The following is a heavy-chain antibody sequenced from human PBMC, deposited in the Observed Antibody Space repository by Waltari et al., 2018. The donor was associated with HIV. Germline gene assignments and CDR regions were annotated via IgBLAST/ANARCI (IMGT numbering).Heavy chain of an antibody. CDR2: IFSNDEK. Sequence: QVTLKASGPVLVRPTETLTLTCTVSGFSLSNTKMGVTWIRQPPGKALEWLAHIFSNDEKSYSTSLKSRLSISKDTSKSQVVLTMTNMDPVDTATYYCARVSYYDVLTGSTAFDIWGQGTLVTVSS. V-gene: IGHV2-26*01. J-gene: IGHJ3*02. CDR3: ARVSYYDVLTGSTAFDI. CDR1: GFSLSNTKMG. D-gene: IGHD3-9*01.